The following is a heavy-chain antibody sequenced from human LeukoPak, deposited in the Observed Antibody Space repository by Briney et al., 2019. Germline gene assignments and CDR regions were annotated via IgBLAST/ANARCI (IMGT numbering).Heavy chain of an antibody. CDR2: INPSGGST. J-gene: IGHJ4*02. Sequence: ASVKVSCKASGYTFTIYYMHWVRQAPGQGLEWMGIINPSGGSTSYAQKFQGRVTMTRDTFTSTVYMELSSLGSEDTAVYYCARAETVTYYYSPEDYWGQGTLVTVSS. CDR1: GYTFTIYY. D-gene: IGHD3-10*01. V-gene: IGHV1-46*01. CDR3: ARAETVTYYYSPEDY.